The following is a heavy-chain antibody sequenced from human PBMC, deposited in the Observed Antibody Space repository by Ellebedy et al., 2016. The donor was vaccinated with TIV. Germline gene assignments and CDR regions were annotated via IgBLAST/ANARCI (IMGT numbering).Heavy chain of an antibody. J-gene: IGHJ4*02. V-gene: IGHV1-2*02. CDR3: ARQMNDIVVVPAAEY. Sequence: ASVKVSCKASGYTFTGYYMHWVRQAPGQGLEWMGWINPNSGGTNYAQKFQGRVTMTRDTSISTAYMELRSLRSDDTAVYYCARQMNDIVVVPAAEYWGQGTLVTVSS. CDR1: GYTFTGYY. D-gene: IGHD2-2*01. CDR2: INPNSGGT.